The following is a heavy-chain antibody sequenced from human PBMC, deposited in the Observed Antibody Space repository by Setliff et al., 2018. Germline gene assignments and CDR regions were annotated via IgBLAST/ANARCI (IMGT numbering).Heavy chain of an antibody. CDR1: GGSFSSFY. CDR3: ARDNTILGATDH. CDR2: INHSGTT. V-gene: IGHV4-34*01. D-gene: IGHD1-26*01. Sequence: PSETLSLTCAVYGGSFSSFYWSWIRQPPGKGLEWIGEINHSGTTNYNPSLKSRVTISVDTSTNQFSLRLTSLTAADTAVYFCARDNTILGATDHWGQGTLVTVSS. J-gene: IGHJ5*02.